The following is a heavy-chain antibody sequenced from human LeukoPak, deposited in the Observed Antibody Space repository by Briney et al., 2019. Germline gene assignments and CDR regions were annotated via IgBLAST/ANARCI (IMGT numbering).Heavy chain of an antibody. J-gene: IGHJ4*02. CDR3: ARDPGYYYDSSGSPAEDY. D-gene: IGHD3-22*01. V-gene: IGHV3-48*01. CDR1: GFTFSSHS. CDR2: NSSGSGTI. Sequence: PGGSLRLSCEVSGFTFSSHSMNWVRQAPGKGLEWVSYNSSGSGTIYYADSVKGRFTISRDNSKNTLYLQMYSLRAEDTAVYYCARDPGYYYDSSGSPAEDYWGQGTLVTVSS.